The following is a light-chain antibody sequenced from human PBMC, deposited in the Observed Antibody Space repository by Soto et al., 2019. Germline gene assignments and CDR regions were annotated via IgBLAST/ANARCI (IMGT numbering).Light chain of an antibody. V-gene: IGKV1-5*03. CDR2: KAS. CDR3: QQYNSCSWT. Sequence: DIQMTQFPSTLSASVGDRVTITCRASQSLNNWLAWYQQKPGNAPKVLIYKASNLESGVPSRFSGSGSGTEFTLTISSLQPDDLATYYCQQYNSCSWTFGQGTKVEIK. CDR1: QSLNNW. J-gene: IGKJ1*01.